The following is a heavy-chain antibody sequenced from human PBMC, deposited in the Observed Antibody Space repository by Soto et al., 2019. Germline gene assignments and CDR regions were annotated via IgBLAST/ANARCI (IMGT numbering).Heavy chain of an antibody. V-gene: IGHV1-8*01. CDR3: ARVSPSNWKRENAFDI. CDR1: GYTFTSYD. D-gene: IGHD1-1*01. CDR2: MNPNSGNT. J-gene: IGHJ3*02. Sequence: GASVKVSCKASGYTFTSYDINWVRQATGQGLEWMGWMNPNSGNTGYAQKFQGRVTMTRNTSISTAYMELSSLRSEDTAVYCCARVSPSNWKRENAFDIWGQGTMVTVTS.